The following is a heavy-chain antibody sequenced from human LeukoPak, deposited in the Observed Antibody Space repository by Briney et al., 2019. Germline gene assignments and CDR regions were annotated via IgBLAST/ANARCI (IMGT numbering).Heavy chain of an antibody. J-gene: IGHJ4*02. CDR1: GYTLTELS. Sequence: ASVKVSCKVSGYTLTELSMHWVRQAPGKGLEWMGGFDPEDGETIYAQKFQGRVTMTEDTSTDTAYMELSSPRSEDTAVYYCATKALADFWSGYSLGYWGQGTLVTVSS. CDR3: ATKALADFWSGYSLGY. CDR2: FDPEDGET. D-gene: IGHD3-3*01. V-gene: IGHV1-24*01.